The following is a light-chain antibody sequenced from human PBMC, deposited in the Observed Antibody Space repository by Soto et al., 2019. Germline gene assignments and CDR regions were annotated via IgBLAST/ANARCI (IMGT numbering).Light chain of an antibody. Sequence: DIQMTQSPSTLSASIGDTVIITCRASQSINSWLAWYQQKPGKAPKLLIHKASTLESGVPSRFSGSKSGTEFTLTISSLQPDDFATFYCHQYDRFPYTFGQGTKLEIK. CDR2: KAS. CDR1: QSINSW. CDR3: HQYDRFPYT. V-gene: IGKV1-5*03. J-gene: IGKJ2*01.